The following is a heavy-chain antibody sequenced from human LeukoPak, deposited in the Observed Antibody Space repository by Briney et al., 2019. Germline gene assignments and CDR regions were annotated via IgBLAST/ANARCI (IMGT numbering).Heavy chain of an antibody. CDR1: GYTFTSYG. Sequence: ASVKVSCKSSGYTFTSYGIIWVRQAPGQGLEWMGWISAYNGNTNYAQKLQGRVTMTTDTSTSTAYMELRSLRSDDTAVYYCARDDYDILTGYYNAIAYWGQGTLVTVSS. J-gene: IGHJ4*02. CDR3: ARDDYDILTGYYNAIAY. D-gene: IGHD3-9*01. V-gene: IGHV1-18*01. CDR2: ISAYNGNT.